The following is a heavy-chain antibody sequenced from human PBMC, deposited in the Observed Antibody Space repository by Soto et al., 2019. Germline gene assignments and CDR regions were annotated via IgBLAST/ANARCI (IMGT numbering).Heavy chain of an antibody. J-gene: IGHJ6*02. CDR1: GGTFSSYA. V-gene: IGHV1-69*13. CDR2: IIPIFGTA. D-gene: IGHD1-26*01. CDR3: ARGYSGWNYYYGMDV. Sequence: GASVKVSCKASGGTFSSYAISWVRQAPGQGLEWMGGIIPIFGTANYAQKFQGRVTITADESTSTAYMELSSLRSEDTAVYYCARGYSGWNYYYGMDVWGQGTTVTVSS.